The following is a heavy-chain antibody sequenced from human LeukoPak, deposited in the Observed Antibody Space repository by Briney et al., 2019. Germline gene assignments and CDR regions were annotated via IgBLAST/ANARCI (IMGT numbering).Heavy chain of an antibody. CDR1: GYSISSGYY. V-gene: IGHV4-38-2*02. CDR3: ARDISGYDWGIDY. Sequence: PSETLSLTCTVSGYSISSGYYWGWIRPPPGKGLEWIGSIYHSGSTYYNPSLKSRVTISVDTSKNQFSLKLSSVTAADTAVYYCARDISGYDWGIDYWGQGTLVTVSS. J-gene: IGHJ4*02. CDR2: IYHSGST. D-gene: IGHD5-12*01.